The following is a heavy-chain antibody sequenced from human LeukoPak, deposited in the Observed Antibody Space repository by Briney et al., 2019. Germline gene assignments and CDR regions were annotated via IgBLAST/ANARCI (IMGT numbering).Heavy chain of an antibody. J-gene: IGHJ3*02. CDR1: GYSFTSYW. CDR3: ARHAWSVGSGSYSYAFDI. Sequence: GESLKISCKGSGYSFTSYWIGWVRQMPGKGLEGMGITYPGDSDTRYSPSFQGQVTISADKSISTAYLQWSSLRASDTAMYYCARHAWSVGSGSYSYAFDIWGQGTMVTVSS. CDR2: TYPGDSDT. D-gene: IGHD3-10*01. V-gene: IGHV5-51*01.